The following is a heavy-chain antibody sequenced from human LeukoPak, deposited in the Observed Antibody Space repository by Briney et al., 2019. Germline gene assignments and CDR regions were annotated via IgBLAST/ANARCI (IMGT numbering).Heavy chain of an antibody. CDR3: ARGRYFDWLLHLASSFDY. J-gene: IGHJ4*02. CDR2: INHSGST. V-gene: IGHV4-34*01. Sequence: PSETLSLTCAVYGGSFSDYYWSWIRQPPGKGLEWIGEINHSGSTNYNPSLKSRVTISVDTSKNQFSLKLSSVTAADTAVYYCARGRYFDWLLHLASSFDYWGQGTLVTVSS. CDR1: GGSFSDYY. D-gene: IGHD3-9*01.